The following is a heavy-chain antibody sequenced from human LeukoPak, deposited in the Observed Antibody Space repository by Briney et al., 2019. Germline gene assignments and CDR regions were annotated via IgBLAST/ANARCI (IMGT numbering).Heavy chain of an antibody. CDR3: ARDRWDYYDSSGYFSPYGY. CDR1: GFTFSSYS. J-gene: IGHJ4*02. V-gene: IGHV3-21*01. D-gene: IGHD3-22*01. CDR2: ISSSSSYI. Sequence: PGGSLRLSCAASGFTFSSYSMNWVRQAPGKGLEWVSSISSSSSYIYYADSVEGRFTISRDNAKNSLYLQMNSLRAEDTAVYYCARDRWDYYDSSGYFSPYGYWGQGTLVTVSS.